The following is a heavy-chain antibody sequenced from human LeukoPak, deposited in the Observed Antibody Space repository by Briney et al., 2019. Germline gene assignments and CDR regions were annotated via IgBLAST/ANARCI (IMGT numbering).Heavy chain of an antibody. Sequence: GGSLRLSCAASGFTFSDAWMSWLRQAPGKGLECVGRIKSKTDGGTADYAAPVKGRFTVSRDDSKNTLYLQMNSLKTEDTAVYYCTTDPWAFDSWGQGTMVTVSS. CDR3: TTDPWAFDS. J-gene: IGHJ3*02. V-gene: IGHV3-15*01. CDR1: GFTFSDAW. CDR2: IKSKTDGGTA.